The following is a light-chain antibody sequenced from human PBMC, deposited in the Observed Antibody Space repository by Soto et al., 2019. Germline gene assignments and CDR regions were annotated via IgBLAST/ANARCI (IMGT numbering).Light chain of an antibody. CDR1: QSVSNNY. J-gene: IGKJ1*01. V-gene: IGKV3-20*01. CDR3: QQYGSSGT. CDR2: GAS. Sequence: IVLTQSPGTLSLSPGERATLSCSARQSVSNNYLAWYQQKPGQAPRLLIYGASNRATGIPDRFSGSGSGTDFTLTISRLEPEDFAVYYCQQYGSSGTFGQGTKVDIK.